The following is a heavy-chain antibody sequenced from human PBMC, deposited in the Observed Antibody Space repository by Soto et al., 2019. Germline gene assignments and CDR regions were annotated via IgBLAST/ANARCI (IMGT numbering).Heavy chain of an antibody. CDR1: GGSISSYY. V-gene: IGHV4-4*07. J-gene: IGHJ3*02. CDR2: IYTSGST. D-gene: IGHD6-13*01. Sequence: KPSETLSLTCTVSGGSISSYYWSWIRQPAGKGLEWIGRIYTSGSTNYNPSLKSRVTMSVDTSKNQFSLKLSSVTAADTAVYYCARDDGYSSSWYGAWGAFDIWGQGTMVTVSS. CDR3: ARDDGYSSSWYGAWGAFDI.